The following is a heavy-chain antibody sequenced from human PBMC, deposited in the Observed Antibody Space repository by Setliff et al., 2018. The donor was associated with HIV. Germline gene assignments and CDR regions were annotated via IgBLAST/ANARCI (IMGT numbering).Heavy chain of an antibody. CDR1: GGSISSYY. D-gene: IGHD1-1*01. Sequence: ASETLSLTCTVSGGSISSYYWSWIRQPAGKGLEWIGRIYTSGSTNYNPSLKSRLTISLDTSENQFSLHLTSVTAADTAVYYCARAEGDAYNSLPYFDSWGPGALVTVSS. CDR2: IYTSGST. CDR3: ARAEGDAYNSLPYFDS. V-gene: IGHV4-4*07. J-gene: IGHJ4*02.